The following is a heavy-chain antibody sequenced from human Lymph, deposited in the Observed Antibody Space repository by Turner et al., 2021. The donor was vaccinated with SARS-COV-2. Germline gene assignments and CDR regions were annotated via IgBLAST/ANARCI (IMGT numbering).Heavy chain of an antibody. J-gene: IGHJ6*02. CDR2: INPNSGGT. Sequence: QVQLVQSGAEVKKPGASVKVSCKASGYTFTGYYMHWVRQAPGQGLEWMGWINPNSGGTNDAQKFQGRVTMTRDTSISTAYMELSRPRSDDTAVYYCARDVERYNDFWSGYSGGYGLDVWGQGTTVTVSS. D-gene: IGHD3-3*01. CDR3: ARDVERYNDFWSGYSGGYGLDV. V-gene: IGHV1-2*02. CDR1: GYTFTGYY.